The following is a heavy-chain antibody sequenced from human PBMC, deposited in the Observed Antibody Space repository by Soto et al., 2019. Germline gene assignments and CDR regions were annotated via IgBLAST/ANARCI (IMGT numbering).Heavy chain of an antibody. Sequence: QVQLVESGGGLVQPGGSLRLSCAASGFTFTDYYMSWIRQAPGKGLEWVSSISGSSSSYTDYADSVKGRFTISRDNAKNSLYLQMNSLRAEDTALYFCARYFPTTSHFDYWGQGTLVTVSS. CDR3: ARYFPTTSHFDY. CDR2: ISGSSSSYT. J-gene: IGHJ4*02. CDR1: GFTFTDYY. V-gene: IGHV3-11*06. D-gene: IGHD4-4*01.